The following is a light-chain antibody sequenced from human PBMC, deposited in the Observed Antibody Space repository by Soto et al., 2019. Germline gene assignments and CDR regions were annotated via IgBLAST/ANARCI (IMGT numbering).Light chain of an antibody. J-gene: IGKJ4*01. Sequence: EVTLTQSPDTLSLSPGERATLSCRASQNIDNILAWYQQKPGHPPRLLIYDSTNRAAGVSARFSASASGSDFSLPISSLQPEDFAVYYCQQLTKWPPGLTFGGGTKIELK. CDR1: QNIDNI. CDR3: QQLTKWPPGLT. V-gene: IGKV3-11*01. CDR2: DST.